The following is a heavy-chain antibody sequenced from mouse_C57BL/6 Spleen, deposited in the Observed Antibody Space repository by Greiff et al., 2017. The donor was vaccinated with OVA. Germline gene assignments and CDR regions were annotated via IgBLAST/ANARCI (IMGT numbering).Heavy chain of an antibody. CDR1: GFSLTSYA. J-gene: IGHJ1*03. V-gene: IGHV2-9-1*01. D-gene: IGHD1-1*01. Sequence: VKLMESGPGLVAPSQSLSITCTVSGFSLTSYAISWVRQPPGKGLEWLGVIWNGGGTNYNSALKSRLSISKDNSKSQVFLKMNSLQTDDTARYYCARNYGSSSYWYFDVWGTGTTVTVSS. CDR2: IWNGGGT. CDR3: ARNYGSSSYWYFDV.